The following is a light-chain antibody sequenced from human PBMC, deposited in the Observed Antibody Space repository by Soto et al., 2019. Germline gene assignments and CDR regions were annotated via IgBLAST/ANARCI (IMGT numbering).Light chain of an antibody. Sequence: QSVLAQPASVSGSPGQSITISCTGTSSDVGAYDAVSWYQQHPGKAPQVIIYRGTKRPSGVSTRFSGSVSGNMASLTISGLQAEDEAEYYCCSYATPRQFGGGTQLTVL. J-gene: IGLJ2*01. CDR1: SSDVGAYDA. V-gene: IGLV2-23*01. CDR3: CSYATPRQ. CDR2: RGT.